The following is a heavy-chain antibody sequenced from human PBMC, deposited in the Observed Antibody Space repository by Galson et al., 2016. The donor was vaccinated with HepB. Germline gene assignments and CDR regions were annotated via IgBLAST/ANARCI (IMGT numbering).Heavy chain of an antibody. D-gene: IGHD3-10*01. CDR3: ARMSHYGSTGYYPASYYFDH. CDR1: GDSFGSTDYY. J-gene: IGHJ4*01. V-gene: IGHV4-39*01. CDR2: IYYSGTT. Sequence: SETLSLTCTVSGDSFGSTDYYWAWIRQPPGKGLEWIGNIYYSGTTYYNPSLKSRVTISEDTSKTQFSLNLRFVTAADTAIYYCARMSHYGSTGYYPASYYFDHWGQDPWAPSPQ.